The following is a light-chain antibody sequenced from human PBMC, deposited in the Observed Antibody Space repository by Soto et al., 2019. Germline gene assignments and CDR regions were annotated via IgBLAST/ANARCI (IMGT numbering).Light chain of an antibody. V-gene: IGLV2-14*01. CDR3: SSYTSSGTLV. CDR2: EVR. J-gene: IGLJ3*02. Sequence: QSALTQPASVSGSPGQSITISCTGTTSDVGGYNYVSWHQQHPGKAPKLMIHEVRYRPSGVSNRLSGSKSGNTASLTISGLQAEDEADYYCSSYTSSGTLVFGGGTQLTVL. CDR1: TSDVGGYNY.